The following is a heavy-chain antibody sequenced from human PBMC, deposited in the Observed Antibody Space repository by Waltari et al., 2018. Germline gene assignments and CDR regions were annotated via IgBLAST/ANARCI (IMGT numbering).Heavy chain of an antibody. V-gene: IGHV4-59*01. J-gene: IGHJ2*01. CDR1: DGSISIFY. Sequence: QVQLLQSGPGLVKPSETLSLPCTVSDGSISIFYWTWIRQPPGKGPEWIGCISTTGGTKYNPSLQSRVSLSVDTSKNQFSLRLTSVTAADTALYYCARDTGGWYYDLWGRGSLVTVSA. CDR3: ARDTGGWYYDL. D-gene: IGHD3-10*01. CDR2: ISTTGGT.